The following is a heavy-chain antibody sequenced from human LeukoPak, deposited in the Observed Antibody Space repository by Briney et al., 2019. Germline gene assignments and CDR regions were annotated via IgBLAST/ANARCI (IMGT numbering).Heavy chain of an antibody. CDR1: GFTFISSA. CDR2: IVVGSGDT. Sequence: GASVKVSCKASGFTFISSAVQWVRQARGQRLEWIGWIVVGSGDTNYAQKFQGRVTITADKSTSTAYMELSSLRSEDTAVYYCARGSPTVPNWFDPWGQGTLVTVSS. D-gene: IGHD4-11*01. CDR3: ARGSPTVPNWFDP. V-gene: IGHV1-58*01. J-gene: IGHJ5*02.